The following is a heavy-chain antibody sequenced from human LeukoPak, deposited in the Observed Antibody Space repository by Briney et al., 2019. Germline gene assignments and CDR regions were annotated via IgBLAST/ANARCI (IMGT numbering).Heavy chain of an antibody. D-gene: IGHD2-15*01. V-gene: IGHV4-59*08. CDR2: IYYSGST. CDR1: GGSISSYY. J-gene: IGHJ4*02. CDR3: ARHNVVVAAIDY. Sequence: SETLSLTCTASGGSISSYYWSWIRQPPGKGLKWIRNIYYSGSTNYNPSLKSRVTISVDTSKNQFSLKLSSVTAADTAVYYCARHNVVVAAIDYWGQGTLVTVSS.